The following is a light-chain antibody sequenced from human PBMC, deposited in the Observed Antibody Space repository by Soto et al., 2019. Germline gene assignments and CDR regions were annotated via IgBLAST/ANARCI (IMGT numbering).Light chain of an antibody. Sequence: EIVMTQSPATLSVSPGERATLSCRASQSVSSNLAWYQQKPGQSPRLLIYGASTRATGFPARFSGSGSGTEFTLTISSLQSEDFAVYYCQQYNNWPRTLGQGTKV. V-gene: IGKV3-15*01. J-gene: IGKJ1*01. CDR2: GAS. CDR1: QSVSSN. CDR3: QQYNNWPRT.